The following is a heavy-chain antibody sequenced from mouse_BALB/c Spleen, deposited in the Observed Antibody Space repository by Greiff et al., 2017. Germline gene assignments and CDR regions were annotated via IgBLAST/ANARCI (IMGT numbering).Heavy chain of an antibody. D-gene: IGHD1-2*01. J-gene: IGHJ2*01. Sequence: EVQLLESGAELVRPGASVKLSCKASGFNIKDYYMYWVKQTPEQGLEWIGWIDPENGNTIYDPKFQGMASITADTSSTTAYLQLSSLTYEDTAVSYCASSGNTAYWGQGTTLTVSS. CDR1: GFNIKDYY. CDR2: IDPENGNT. CDR3: ASSGNTAY. V-gene: IGHV14-1*02.